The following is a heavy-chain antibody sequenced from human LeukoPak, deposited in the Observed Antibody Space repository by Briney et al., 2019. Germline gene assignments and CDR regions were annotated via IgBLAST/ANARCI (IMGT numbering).Heavy chain of an antibody. CDR2: IYPYDSET. D-gene: IGHD3-22*01. Sequence: GESLKISCKGSGYSFTSYWIGWVRQMPGKGLECMGMIYPYDSETRYSPSFQGQVTISADKSVNTAYLQWSSLKASDTAMYYCARPNITSYYDSRGYDAFDVWGQGTMVTVYS. CDR3: ARPNITSYYDSRGYDAFDV. J-gene: IGHJ3*01. V-gene: IGHV5-51*01. CDR1: GYSFTSYW.